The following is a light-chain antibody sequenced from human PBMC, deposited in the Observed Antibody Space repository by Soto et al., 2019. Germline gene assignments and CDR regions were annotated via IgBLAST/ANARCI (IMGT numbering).Light chain of an antibody. V-gene: IGLV2-14*01. CDR2: DVS. Sequence: QSALTQPASVSGSPGQSIAISCTGTSSDVGGYNYVSWYQQHPGKAPKLMMYDVSNRPSGVSNCFSGSKSGTTASLTISGLQAEDEDDYYCSSYTSSGTRVFGTGTKLTVL. CDR3: SSYTSSGTRV. J-gene: IGLJ1*01. CDR1: SSDVGGYNY.